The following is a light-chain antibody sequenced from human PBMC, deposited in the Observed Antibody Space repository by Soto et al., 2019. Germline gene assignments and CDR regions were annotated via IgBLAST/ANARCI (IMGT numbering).Light chain of an antibody. CDR3: QQSYIMPYT. CDR1: QHIRKY. CDR2: AAS. J-gene: IGKJ2*01. V-gene: IGKV1-39*01. Sequence: DIQMTQSPLSLSASVGGRVTITCRSSQHIRKYLNWYQQKPGKVPTVVIYAASNLQGGVPSRFSGSGFGTDFTLTISGLQPKDFATYYCQQSYIMPYTFGQGTKVDIK.